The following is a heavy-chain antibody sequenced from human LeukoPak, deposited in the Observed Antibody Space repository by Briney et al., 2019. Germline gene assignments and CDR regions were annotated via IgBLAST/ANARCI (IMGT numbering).Heavy chain of an antibody. CDR2: ISSSSSYI. CDR1: GFTFSSYS. V-gene: IGHV3-21*04. D-gene: IGHD5-24*01. CDR3: VKDDGWVQYAN. J-gene: IGHJ4*02. Sequence: GGSLRLSCAASGFTFSSYSMNWVRQAPGKGLEWVSSISSSSSYIYYADSVKGRFTISRDNAKNSLYLQMNSLRAEDAAVYYCVKDDGWVQYANWGQGTLVTVSS.